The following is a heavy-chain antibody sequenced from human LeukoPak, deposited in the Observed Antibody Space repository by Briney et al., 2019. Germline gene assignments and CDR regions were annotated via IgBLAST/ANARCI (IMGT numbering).Heavy chain of an antibody. V-gene: IGHV4-59*01. CDR2: IYYSGST. D-gene: IGHD4-23*01. Sequence: SETLSLTCTVSGGSISSYYWSWIRQPPGKGLEWIGYIYYSGSTNYNPSLKSRVTLSVDTSKNQFSLKLSSVTAADTAVYYCARVVKDYGGNSGWFDPWGQGTLVTVSS. CDR1: GGSISSYY. J-gene: IGHJ5*02. CDR3: ARVVKDYGGNSGWFDP.